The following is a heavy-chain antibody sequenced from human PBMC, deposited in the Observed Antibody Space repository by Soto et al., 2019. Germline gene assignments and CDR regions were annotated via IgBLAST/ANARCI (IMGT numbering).Heavy chain of an antibody. D-gene: IGHD5-12*01. J-gene: IGHJ6*02. V-gene: IGHV4-4*07. CDR1: GGSISSYY. Sequence: SETLSLTCTVSGGSISSYYWSWIRQPAGKGLEWIGRIYTSGSTNYNPSLKSRVTMSVDTSKNQFSLKLSSVTAADTAVYYCARGVEMATIPYYYYYYGMDVWGQGTTVTV. CDR3: ARGVEMATIPYYYYYYGMDV. CDR2: IYTSGST.